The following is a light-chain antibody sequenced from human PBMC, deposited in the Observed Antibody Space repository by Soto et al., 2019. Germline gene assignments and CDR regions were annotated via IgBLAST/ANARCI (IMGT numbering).Light chain of an antibody. CDR2: DVT. CDR1: SSDVGGYKS. V-gene: IGLV2-11*01. Sequence: QSALTQPRSVSGSPGQSVTISCAGTSSDVGGYKSVSWYQQHPGKAPKLIIYDVTKRPSGVPDRFSGSKSGNTASLTISGRQAEDEDDYYCCSYAGSYSHYVFGTGTKVTVL. J-gene: IGLJ1*01. CDR3: CSYAGSYSHYV.